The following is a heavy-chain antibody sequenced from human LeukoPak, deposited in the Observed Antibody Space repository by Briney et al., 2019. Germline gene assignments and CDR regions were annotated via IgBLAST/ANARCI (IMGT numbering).Heavy chain of an antibody. CDR3: ARGRADSSGYYPDAFDI. D-gene: IGHD3-22*01. CDR2: INHSGST. Sequence: PSETLSLTCAVYGGSFSGYYWSWIRQPPGKGLEWIGEINHSGSTNYNPSLKSRVTVSVDTSKNQFSLKLSSVTAADTAVYYCARGRADSSGYYPDAFDICGQGTMVTVSS. CDR1: GGSFSGYY. J-gene: IGHJ3*02. V-gene: IGHV4-34*01.